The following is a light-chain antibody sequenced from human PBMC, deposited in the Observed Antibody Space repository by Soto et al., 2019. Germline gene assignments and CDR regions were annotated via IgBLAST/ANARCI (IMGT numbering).Light chain of an antibody. Sequence: QPVLTQPASVSGSPGQSIAISCTGSSSDVGGYNFVSWYQQHSGKAPKLMISDVSNRPSGVSDRFSGSKSGNTASLTISGLQAEDEADYFCSSYTSSSTYVFGTGTKLTVL. CDR1: SSDVGGYNF. CDR3: SSYTSSSTYV. V-gene: IGLV2-14*03. J-gene: IGLJ1*01. CDR2: DVS.